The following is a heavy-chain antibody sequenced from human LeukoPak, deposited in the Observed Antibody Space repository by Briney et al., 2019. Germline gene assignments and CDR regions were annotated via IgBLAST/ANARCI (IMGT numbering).Heavy chain of an antibody. Sequence: SQTLSLTSTVSGGSINSGSYYWSWIRQPAGKGLEWIGRMYISGSTNYNPSLKSRLTISLDTSKNQFSLRLSSVTAADTAVYYCARDEEEFHTTYGMDVWGQGTTVTVS. V-gene: IGHV4-61*02. J-gene: IGHJ6*02. CDR3: ARDEEEFHTTYGMDV. CDR1: GGSINSGSYY. CDR2: MYISGST. D-gene: IGHD3-10*01.